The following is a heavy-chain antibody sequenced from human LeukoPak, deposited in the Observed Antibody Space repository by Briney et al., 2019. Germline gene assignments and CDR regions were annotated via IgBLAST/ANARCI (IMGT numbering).Heavy chain of an antibody. Sequence: SETLSLTCAVYGGSFSGYYWSWIRQPPGKGLEWIGEINHSGSTNYNPSLKSRVTISVDTSKNQFSLKLSSVTAADTAVYYCARVPGRRSGYDTGRGFDPWGQGTLVTVSS. J-gene: IGHJ5*02. D-gene: IGHD5-12*01. CDR1: GGSFSGYY. CDR3: ARVPGRRSGYDTGRGFDP. V-gene: IGHV4-34*01. CDR2: INHSGST.